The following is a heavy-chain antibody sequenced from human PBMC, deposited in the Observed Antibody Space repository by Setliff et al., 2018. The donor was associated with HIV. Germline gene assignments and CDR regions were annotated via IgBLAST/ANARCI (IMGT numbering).Heavy chain of an antibody. J-gene: IGHJ3*01. CDR3: ARRDGRSMNAFQI. CDR1: DYTFTTYW. CDR2: IYPDDSDI. V-gene: IGHV5-51*01. Sequence: PGESLKISCKALDYTFTTYWIARVRQMPGEGLEWMGIIYPDDSDIRYNPSFQNQITISADKSIATAYLQLNNLKASDTATYYCARRDGRSMNAFQIWGPGTMVTVSS. D-gene: IGHD2-21*01.